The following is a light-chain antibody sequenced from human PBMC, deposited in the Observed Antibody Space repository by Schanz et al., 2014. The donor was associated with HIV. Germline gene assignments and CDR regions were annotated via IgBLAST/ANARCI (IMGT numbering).Light chain of an antibody. CDR1: SSNIGTNT. CDR2: NTY. V-gene: IGLV1-44*01. Sequence: QSVLTQPPSASGTPGQRVTISCSGSSSNIGTNTVNWFQQLPGTAPKLLIYNTYHRPSGVPDRFSGSESGTSASLAISGLQSEDEADYYCGTWDDSLNGWVFGGGTKVTVL. CDR3: GTWDDSLNGWV. J-gene: IGLJ3*02.